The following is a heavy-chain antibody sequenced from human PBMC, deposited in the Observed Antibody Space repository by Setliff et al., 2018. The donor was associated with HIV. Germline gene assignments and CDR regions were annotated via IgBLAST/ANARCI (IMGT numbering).Heavy chain of an antibody. Sequence: ASVKVSCKASGYTFTDYYMHWVQQATGKGLEWMGRVDPEDGETIYAEKFQGRVTITADTSTDTAYMELSSLRSEDTAVYYFATAGIAAAGENYMDVWGKGTTVTVS. J-gene: IGHJ6*03. V-gene: IGHV1-69-2*01. CDR3: ATAGIAAAGENYMDV. D-gene: IGHD6-13*01. CDR1: GYTFTDYY. CDR2: VDPEDGET.